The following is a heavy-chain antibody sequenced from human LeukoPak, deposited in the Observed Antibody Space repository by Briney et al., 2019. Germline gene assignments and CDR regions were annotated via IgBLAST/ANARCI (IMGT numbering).Heavy chain of an antibody. CDR2: INHSGST. D-gene: IGHD1-26*01. V-gene: IGHV4-34*01. Sequence: SETLSLTCTVSGGSISGSYWNWVRQPPGKGLEWIGEINHSGSTNYNPSLKSRVTISVDTSKNQFSLKLSSVTAADTAVYYCARVIGRSASFDPWGQGTLVTVSS. CDR1: GGSISGSY. J-gene: IGHJ5*02. CDR3: ARVIGRSASFDP.